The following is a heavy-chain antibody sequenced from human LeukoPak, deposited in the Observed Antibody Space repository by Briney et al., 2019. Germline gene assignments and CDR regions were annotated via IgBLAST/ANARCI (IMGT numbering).Heavy chain of an antibody. D-gene: IGHD2-8*01. V-gene: IGHV4-59*01. Sequence: PSETLSLTCTVSGGSISSYYWSWIRQPPGKGLEWIGYIYYSGSTDYNPPLKSRVTISVDTSKNQFSLKLSSVTAADTAVYYCARDHLNCTNGLCYTHFDYWGQGTLVTVSS. CDR3: ARDHLNCTNGLCYTHFDY. CDR2: IYYSGST. J-gene: IGHJ4*02. CDR1: GGSISSYY.